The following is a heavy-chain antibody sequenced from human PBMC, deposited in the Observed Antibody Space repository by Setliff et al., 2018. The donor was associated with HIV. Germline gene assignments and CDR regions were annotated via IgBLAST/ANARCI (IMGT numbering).Heavy chain of an antibody. J-gene: IGHJ6*03. V-gene: IGHV4-4*07. CDR1: DDPISSYY. D-gene: IGHD2-15*01. Sequence: CYVTDDPISSYYWSWVRQPAGKGLEWIGRLYVSGDTNYNPSLKSRVTMSLDTSKKHFSLNLKSVTAADTAVYYCALTGHRLLRGYMDVWGKGTTVTVSS. CDR3: ALTGHRLLRGYMDV. CDR2: LYVSGDT.